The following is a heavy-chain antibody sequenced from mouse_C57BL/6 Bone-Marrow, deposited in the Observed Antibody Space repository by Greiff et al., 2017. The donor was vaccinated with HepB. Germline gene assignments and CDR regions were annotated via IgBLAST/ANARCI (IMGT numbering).Heavy chain of an antibody. CDR3: ARSAGPLLRNY. J-gene: IGHJ2*01. CDR2: INPSNGGT. CDR1: GYTFTDYY. D-gene: IGHD1-2*01. V-gene: IGHV1-53*01. Sequence: VQLQQSGAELVRPGASVKLSCKASGYTFTDYYINWVKQRPGQGLEWIGNINPSNGGTNYNEKFKSKATLTVDKSSSTAYMQLSSLTSEDSAVYYCARSAGPLLRNYWGQGTTLTVSS.